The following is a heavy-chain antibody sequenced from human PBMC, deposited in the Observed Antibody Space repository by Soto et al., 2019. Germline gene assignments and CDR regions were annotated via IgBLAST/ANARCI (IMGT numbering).Heavy chain of an antibody. Sequence: GGSLRLSCAASGFTFSNAWINWVRQAPGKGLEWVGRIKSKTDGGTPDYAAPVKGRFAISRDDSKNTLYLQMNSLRAEDTAVYYCAKDLVSGSYYPETLFDYWGQGTLVTVSS. CDR2: IKSKTDGGTP. V-gene: IGHV3-15*07. D-gene: IGHD1-26*01. CDR1: GFTFSNAW. CDR3: AKDLVSGSYYPETLFDY. J-gene: IGHJ4*02.